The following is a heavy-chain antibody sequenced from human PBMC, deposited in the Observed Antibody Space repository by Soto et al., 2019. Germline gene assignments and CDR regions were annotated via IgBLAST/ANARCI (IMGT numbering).Heavy chain of an antibody. CDR3: ACNWGNSLRNWLAP. CDR2: IIPVLSTT. J-gene: IGHJ5*02. Sequence: SVKVSCKASAGTFPHYALTWVRQAPGQGLEWMGGIIPVLSTTTYAQKFQGRISISADESTNTAYIELSSLSSEDTAVYYCACNWGNSLRNWLAPWGQGTLVTVSS. CDR1: AGTFPHYA. D-gene: IGHD7-27*01. V-gene: IGHV1-69*13.